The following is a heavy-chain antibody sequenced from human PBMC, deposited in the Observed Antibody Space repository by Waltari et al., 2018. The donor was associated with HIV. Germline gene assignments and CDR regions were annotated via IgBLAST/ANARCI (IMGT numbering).Heavy chain of an antibody. CDR2: IKREANGKTV. J-gene: IGHJ3*01. CDR1: GFKFRDAW. CDR3: SWDDKAVFDY. D-gene: IGHD1-26*01. Sequence: EVKLVESGGDLVKAGGSLRLSCAASGFKFRDAWMSWVRQTPVGALQWIDTIKREANGKTVDYLEALKRRFTISRDDSKEMSYLQIDGLKTDDTATYFCSWDDKAVFDYWGLGTTVIVSS. V-gene: IGHV3-15*01.